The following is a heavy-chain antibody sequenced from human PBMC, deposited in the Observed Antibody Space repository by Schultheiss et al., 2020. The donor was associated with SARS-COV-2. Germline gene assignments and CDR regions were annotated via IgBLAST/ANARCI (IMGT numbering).Heavy chain of an antibody. J-gene: IGHJ4*01. CDR1: FFPFLLSF. CDR3: ASGYCIGGSCYSALFDY. V-gene: IGHV3-7*01. Sequence: GGSLSLSCSSSFFPFLLSFFLWVRQAPGKGLEWVANIKQDGSEKYYVDSVKGRFTISRDNAKNSLYLQMNSLRAEDTAVYYCASGYCIGGSCYSALFDYWGQGTLVTVSS. D-gene: IGHD2-15*01. CDR2: IKQDGSEK.